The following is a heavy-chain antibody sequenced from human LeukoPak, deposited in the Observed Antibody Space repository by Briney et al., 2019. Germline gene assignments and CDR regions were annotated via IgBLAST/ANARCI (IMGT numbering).Heavy chain of an antibody. D-gene: IGHD2-2*02. Sequence: KASETLSLTCAVYGGSFSGYYWGWIRQPPGKGLEWIGSIYYSGNTYYNTSLKSRVTISVDTSKNQFSLKLSSVTAADTAVYYCASPDRYTEEIDYWGQGTLVTVSS. CDR2: IYYSGNT. CDR1: GGSFSGYY. V-gene: IGHV4-34*01. J-gene: IGHJ4*02. CDR3: ASPDRYTEEIDY.